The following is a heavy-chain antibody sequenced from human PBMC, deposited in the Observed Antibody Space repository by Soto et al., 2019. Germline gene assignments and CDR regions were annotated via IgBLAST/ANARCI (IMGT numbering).Heavy chain of an antibody. CDR3: ARGIAAAGTELDY. Sequence: SVTLSLTCTVAGGSISSYYWSWIRQPPGKGLEWIGYIYYSGSTNYNPSLKSRVTISVDTSKNQFSLKLSSVTAADTAVYYCARGIAAAGTELDYWGQGTLVTVSS. V-gene: IGHV4-59*01. J-gene: IGHJ4*02. CDR1: GGSISSYY. CDR2: IYYSGST. D-gene: IGHD6-13*01.